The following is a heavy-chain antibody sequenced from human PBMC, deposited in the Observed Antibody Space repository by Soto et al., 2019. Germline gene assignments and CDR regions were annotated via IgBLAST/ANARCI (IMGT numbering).Heavy chain of an antibody. D-gene: IGHD3-16*01. CDR2: ISGYNDNT. CDR1: GYSFSNYN. J-gene: IGHJ3*02. V-gene: IGHV1-18*01. Sequence: GASVKVSCKSSGYSFSNYNFCWVRQAPGQGLEWLGWISGYNDNTKYAQTLQGRVTLTTDSFTSTAYMELRSLRSDDTAIYYCARDKVWGGFDIWGQGTMVTVSS. CDR3: ARDKVWGGFDI.